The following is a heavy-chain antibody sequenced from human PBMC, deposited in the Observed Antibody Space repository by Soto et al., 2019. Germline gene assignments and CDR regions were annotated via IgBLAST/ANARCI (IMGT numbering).Heavy chain of an antibody. CDR1: GFTFSSYA. D-gene: IGHD3-3*01. Sequence: PVGSLRLSCAASGFTFSSYAMHWVRQAPGKGLEWVAVISYDGSNKYYADSVKGRFTISRDNSKNTLYLQMHSLRAEETAVYYCGRDLGQARYYGMDVWGQGTTVTVSS. V-gene: IGHV3-30-3*01. J-gene: IGHJ6*02. CDR2: ISYDGSNK. CDR3: GRDLGQARYYGMDV.